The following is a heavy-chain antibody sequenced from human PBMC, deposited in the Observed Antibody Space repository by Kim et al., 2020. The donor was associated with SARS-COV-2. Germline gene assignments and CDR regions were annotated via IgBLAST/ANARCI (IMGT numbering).Heavy chain of an antibody. CDR3: ARGRDAVAFDI. CDR2: ISYDGSNK. V-gene: IGHV3-30*04. CDR1: GFTFSSYA. J-gene: IGHJ3*02. Sequence: GGSLRLSCAASGFTFSSYAMHWVRQAPGKGLEWVAVISYDGSNKYYADSVKGRFTISRDNSKNTLYLQMNSLRAEDTAVYYCARGRDAVAFDIWGQGTMVTVSS.